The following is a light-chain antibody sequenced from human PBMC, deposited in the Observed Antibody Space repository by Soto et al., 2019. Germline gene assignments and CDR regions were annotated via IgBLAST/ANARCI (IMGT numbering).Light chain of an antibody. CDR3: SSYSGRNTYV. CDR2: EVS. CDR1: SSDVGGYNY. Sequence: QSALTQPPSASGSPGQSVTISCTGTSSDVGGYNYVSWYQQHPGKAPKLMIYEVSKRPSGVPDRFSGSKSGNTASLTVSGLKSDYEADYYCSSYSGRNTYVFGAGTKATAL. J-gene: IGLJ1*01. V-gene: IGLV2-8*01.